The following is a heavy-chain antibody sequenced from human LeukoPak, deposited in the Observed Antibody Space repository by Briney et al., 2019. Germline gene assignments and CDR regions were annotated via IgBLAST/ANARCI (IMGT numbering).Heavy chain of an antibody. J-gene: IGHJ5*01. V-gene: IGHV3-30*02. CDR3: GYFGSGNSSTPDS. CDR2: IRYDGNNK. Sequence: GGSLRLSCGASGFTFSNYGMLWVRQAPGKGLEWVAFIRYDGNNKLYADSVKGRFTISRDNSKNTLNLQMNSLRTGDTAVYYCGYFGSGNSSTPDSWGQGTLVTVSS. CDR1: GFTFSNYG. D-gene: IGHD3-10*01.